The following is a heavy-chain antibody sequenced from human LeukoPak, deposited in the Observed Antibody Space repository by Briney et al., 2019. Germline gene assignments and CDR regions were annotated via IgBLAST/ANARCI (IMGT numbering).Heavy chain of an antibody. CDR1: GGSFSGYY. Sequence: PSETLSLTCAVYGGSFSGYYWSWIRQPPGKGLEGIGEINHSGSTNYNPSLKSRVTISVDTSKHQFSLKLSSVTAADTDVYYCARLKIGYCSSTSCYVHYYYYYMDVWGKGTTVTISS. CDR3: ARLKIGYCSSTSCYVHYYYYYMDV. CDR2: INHSGST. D-gene: IGHD2-2*01. J-gene: IGHJ6*03. V-gene: IGHV4-34*01.